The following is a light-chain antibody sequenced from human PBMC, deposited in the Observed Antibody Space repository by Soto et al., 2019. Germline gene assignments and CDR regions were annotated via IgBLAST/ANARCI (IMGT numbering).Light chain of an antibody. CDR1: QSISSW. CDR3: QQYYSFPNT. Sequence: DIQMTQSPSTLSASVGDRVTITCRASQSISSWLAWYQQKPGKAPNLLIYKASSLESGVPSSISGSGSGTEFTLTISSLQPDDFATYYCQQYYSFPNTFGQGTKLEIK. CDR2: KAS. V-gene: IGKV1-5*03. J-gene: IGKJ2*01.